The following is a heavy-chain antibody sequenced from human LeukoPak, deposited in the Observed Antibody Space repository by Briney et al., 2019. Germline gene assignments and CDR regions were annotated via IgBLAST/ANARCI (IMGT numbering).Heavy chain of an antibody. Sequence: GSSVKVSCKASGGTFSSYAISWVRQAPGQGLEWMGGIIPIFGTANYAQKFQGRVTITADKPTSTAYMELSSLRPEDTAVYYCARESRGSSSALDYWGQGTLVTVSS. V-gene: IGHV1-69*06. CDR2: IIPIFGTA. CDR3: ARESRGSSSALDY. CDR1: GGTFSSYA. J-gene: IGHJ4*02. D-gene: IGHD6-13*01.